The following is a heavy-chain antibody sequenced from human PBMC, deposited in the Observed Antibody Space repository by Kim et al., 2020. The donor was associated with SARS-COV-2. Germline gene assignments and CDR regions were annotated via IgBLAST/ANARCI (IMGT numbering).Heavy chain of an antibody. CDR2: ISTSSSTI. CDR1: GFTFRSYG. J-gene: IGHJ5*02. Sequence: GGSLRLSCAASGFTFRSYGMDWVRQAPGKGLEWISYISTSSSTIYYTDSVKGRFTISRDHAKNSLYLQMNSLRDEDTAVYYCAGDVRLSADGTGWFDAWGQGTVVTVSS. V-gene: IGHV3-48*02. CDR3: AGDVRLSADGTGWFDA. D-gene: IGHD6-13*01.